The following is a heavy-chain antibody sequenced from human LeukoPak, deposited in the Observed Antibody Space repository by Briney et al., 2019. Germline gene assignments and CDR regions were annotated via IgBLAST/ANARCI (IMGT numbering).Heavy chain of an antibody. Sequence: SETLSLTCTVSGGSICSYYWSWIRQPPGKGLEWIGYIYYSGSTNYTPSLKSRVTISVDTSKNQFSLKLSSVTAADTAVYYCARVDGDYVYYFDYWGQGTLVTVSS. CDR3: ARVDGDYVYYFDY. V-gene: IGHV4-59*01. CDR1: GGSICSYY. D-gene: IGHD4-17*01. CDR2: IYYSGST. J-gene: IGHJ4*02.